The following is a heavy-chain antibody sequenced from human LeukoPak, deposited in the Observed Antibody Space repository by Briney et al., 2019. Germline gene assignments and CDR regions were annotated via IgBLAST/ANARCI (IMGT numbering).Heavy chain of an antibody. D-gene: IGHD2-15*01. CDR1: GFTFSSYA. CDR2: ISGSGGST. J-gene: IGHJ4*02. CDR3: AKDWRCCSGGSCYFDY. V-gene: IGHV3-23*01. Sequence: GGSLRLSCAASGFTFSSYAMSWVRQAPGKGLEWVSAISGSGGSTYYADSVKGRFTISRDNSKNTLYLQMNSLRAEDTAVYYCAKDWRCCSGGSCYFDYWGQGTLVTVSS.